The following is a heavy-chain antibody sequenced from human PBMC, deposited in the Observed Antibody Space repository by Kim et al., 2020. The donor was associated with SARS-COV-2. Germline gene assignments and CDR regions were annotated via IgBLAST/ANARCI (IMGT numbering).Heavy chain of an antibody. CDR2: ISHDVNNK. CDR3: AKDTGYSSSRYQPIFDY. D-gene: IGHD6-13*01. J-gene: IGHJ4*02. Sequence: GGSLRLSCAGSGFTFSNYGMQWVCQAPGKGLEWVALISHDVNNKYYADSMKGRFTISRDNSKNTLYLQINSLRTEDTAVYYCAKDTGYSSSRYQPIFDYWGRGTLVSVSS. V-gene: IGHV3-30*18. CDR1: GFTFSNYG.